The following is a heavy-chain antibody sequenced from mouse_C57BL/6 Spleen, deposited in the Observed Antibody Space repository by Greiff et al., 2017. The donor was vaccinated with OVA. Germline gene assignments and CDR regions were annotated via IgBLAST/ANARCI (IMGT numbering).Heavy chain of an antibody. J-gene: IGHJ4*01. CDR3: AIIYYGNFYYARDY. CDR1: GYTFTTYP. Sequence: QVQLKQSGAELVKPGASVKMSCKASGYTFTTYPIEWMKQNHGKSLEWIGNFHPYNDDTKYNEKFKGKATLTVEKSSSTVYLELSRLTSDDSAVYYCAIIYYGNFYYARDYWGQGTSVTVSS. CDR2: FHPYNDDT. V-gene: IGHV1-47*01. D-gene: IGHD2-1*01.